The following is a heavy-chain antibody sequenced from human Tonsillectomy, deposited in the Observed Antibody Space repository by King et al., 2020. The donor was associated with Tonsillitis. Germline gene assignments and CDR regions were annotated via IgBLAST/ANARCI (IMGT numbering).Heavy chain of an antibody. CDR1: NGSISTYY. CDR3: ARDVGLFGVIIMPD. CDR2: IYTSGST. V-gene: IGHV4-4*07. D-gene: IGHD3-3*01. Sequence: QLQESGPGLVKPSETLSLTCTVSNGSISTYYWSWIRQPAGKGLEWIGRIYTSGSTKYNPSLKSRVSMSVDTSKNQFSLKLNSVTAADTAIYYCARDVGLFGVIIMPDWGQGTLVTVSS. J-gene: IGHJ4*02.